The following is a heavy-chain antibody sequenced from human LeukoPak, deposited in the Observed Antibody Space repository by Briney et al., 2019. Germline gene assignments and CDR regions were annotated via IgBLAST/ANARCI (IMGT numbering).Heavy chain of an antibody. V-gene: IGHV4-38-2*01. CDR2: IYHSGST. Sequence: SETLSLTRAVSGYSISSGYYWGWIRQPPGKGLEWIGSIYHSGSTYYNPSLKSRVTISVDTSKNQFSLKLSSVTAADTAVYYCARINSSGWYDFDYWGQGTQVTVSS. D-gene: IGHD6-19*01. J-gene: IGHJ4*02. CDR1: GYSISSGYY. CDR3: ARINSSGWYDFDY.